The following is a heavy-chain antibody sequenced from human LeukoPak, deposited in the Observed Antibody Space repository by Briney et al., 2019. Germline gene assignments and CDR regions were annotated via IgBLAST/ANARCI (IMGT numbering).Heavy chain of an antibody. D-gene: IGHD3-10*01. J-gene: IGHJ4*02. V-gene: IGHV3-48*03. CDR1: GFTFSSYE. CDR3: ARGGVDYYGSGTYYLMYYFDY. CDR2: ISSSGSTI. Sequence: GGSLRLSCAASGFTFSSYEMNWVRQARGKGLEWVSYISSSGSTIYYADSVKGRFTISRDDHHNTLYLEMNSLRAEDTAVYFCARGGVDYYGSGTYYLMYYFDYWGQGALVTVSS.